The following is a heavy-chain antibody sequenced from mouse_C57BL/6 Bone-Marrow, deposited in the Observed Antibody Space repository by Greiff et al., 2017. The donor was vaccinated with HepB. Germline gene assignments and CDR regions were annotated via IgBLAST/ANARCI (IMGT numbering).Heavy chain of an antibody. CDR2: IYPGDGDT. D-gene: IGHD2-4*01. Sequence: QVQLQQSGPELVKPGASVKISCKASGYAFSSSWMNWVKQRPGKGLEWIGRIYPGDGDTNYNGKFKGKATLTADKSSSTAYMQLSSLTSEDSAVYFCARDPYYDYDVGYWGQGTTLTVSS. V-gene: IGHV1-82*01. J-gene: IGHJ2*01. CDR1: GYAFSSSW. CDR3: ARDPYYDYDVGY.